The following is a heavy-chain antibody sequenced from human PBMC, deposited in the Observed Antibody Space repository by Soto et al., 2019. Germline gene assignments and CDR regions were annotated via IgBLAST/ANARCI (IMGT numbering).Heavy chain of an antibody. V-gene: IGHV4-30-4*01. Sequence: QVQLQESGPGLVKPSETLSLTCIVSGGSISNVNCCWSRNRQRPDKGLEWDGAIYSGGSIYNNPSLTSQVTISVATSTTQFSLHLSSVCAADTAAYNCASVTAGHKGDYRGQGT. CDR2: IYSGGSI. D-gene: IGHD6-13*01. CDR3: ASVTAGHKGDY. CDR1: GGSISNVNCC. J-gene: IGHJ4*02.